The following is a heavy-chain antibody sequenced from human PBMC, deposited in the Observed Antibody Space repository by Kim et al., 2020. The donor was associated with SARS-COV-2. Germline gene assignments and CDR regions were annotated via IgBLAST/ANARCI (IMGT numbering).Heavy chain of an antibody. J-gene: IGHJ3*02. Sequence: SLKSRVTRSVDKSKNQFSLKLSSVTAADTAVYYCARDHRGYSYGDAFDIWGQGTMVTVSS. CDR3: ARDHRGYSYGDAFDI. D-gene: IGHD5-18*01. V-gene: IGHV4-4*02.